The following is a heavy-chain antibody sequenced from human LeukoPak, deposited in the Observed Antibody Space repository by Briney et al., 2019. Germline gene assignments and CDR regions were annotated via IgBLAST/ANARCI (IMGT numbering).Heavy chain of an antibody. CDR1: GGSFSGYY. CDR3: ARGGFVYYGSGSYYYY. J-gene: IGHJ4*02. D-gene: IGHD3-10*01. V-gene: IGHV4-34*01. Sequence: SETLSLTCAVYGGSFSGYYWSWIRQPPGKGPEWIGEINHSGSTNYNPSLKSRVTISVDTSKNQFSLKLSSVTAADTAVYYCARGGFVYYGSGSYYYYWGQGTLVTVSS. CDR2: INHSGST.